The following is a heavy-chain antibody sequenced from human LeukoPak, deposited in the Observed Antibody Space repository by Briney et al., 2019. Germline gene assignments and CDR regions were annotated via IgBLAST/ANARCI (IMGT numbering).Heavy chain of an antibody. CDR1: GFTFTDHY. Sequence: ASVKVSCKASGFTFTDHYMHWVRQVPGQGLEWMGWINGNSGATFYAQKFQDRITVTRDKSISTMYLELNGLTTDDTAVYYCVRDFDWGPDYWGQGTLVAVSS. J-gene: IGHJ4*02. V-gene: IGHV1-2*02. CDR2: INGNSGAT. D-gene: IGHD3-9*01. CDR3: VRDFDWGPDY.